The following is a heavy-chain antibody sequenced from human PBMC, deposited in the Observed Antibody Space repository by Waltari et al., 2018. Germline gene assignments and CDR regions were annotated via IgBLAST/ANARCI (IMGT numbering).Heavy chain of an antibody. Sequence: QVQLVQSGAAVKKPGSSVKVSCKASGGTFSSYAISWVRQAPGQGLEWMGGIIPILGIANYAQKFQGRVTITADKSTSTAYMELSSLRSEDTAVYYCASGSKNSSSWAAYFDYWGQGTLVTVSS. V-gene: IGHV1-69*10. J-gene: IGHJ4*02. CDR3: ASGSKNSSSWAAYFDY. CDR1: GGTFSSYA. D-gene: IGHD6-13*01. CDR2: IIPILGIA.